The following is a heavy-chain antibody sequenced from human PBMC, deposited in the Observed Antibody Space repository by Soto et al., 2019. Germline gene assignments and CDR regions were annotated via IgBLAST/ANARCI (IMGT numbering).Heavy chain of an antibody. V-gene: IGHV1-2*02. CDR3: ARGTHYYDSSGYWGDFWFDP. D-gene: IGHD3-22*01. J-gene: IGHJ5*02. CDR2: INPNSGGT. Sequence: ASVKVSCKASGYTFTGYYMHWVRQAPGQGLEWMGWINPNSGGTNYAQKFQGRVTMTRDTSISTAYMELSRLRSDDTAVYYCARGTHYYDSSGYWGDFWFDPWGQGTLVTVSS. CDR1: GYTFTGYY.